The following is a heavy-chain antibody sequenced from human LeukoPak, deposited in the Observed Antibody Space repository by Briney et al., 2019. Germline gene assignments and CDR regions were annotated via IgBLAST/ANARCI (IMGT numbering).Heavy chain of an antibody. Sequence: PSETLSLTCTVSGGSISSYYWSWIRQPPGKGLEWIGYIYYSGSTNYNPSLKSRVTISVDTSKNQFSLKLSSVTAADTAVYYCATDGPDRSFGYWGQGTLVTVSS. CDR2: IYYSGST. CDR3: ATDGPDRSFGY. V-gene: IGHV4-59*01. J-gene: IGHJ4*02. D-gene: IGHD1-14*01. CDR1: GGSISSYY.